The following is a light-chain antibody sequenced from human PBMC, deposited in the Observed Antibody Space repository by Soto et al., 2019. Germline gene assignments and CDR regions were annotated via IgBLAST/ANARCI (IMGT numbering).Light chain of an antibody. CDR3: QQYGSSPT. CDR1: QSLTTGY. J-gene: IGKJ5*01. CDR2: GAS. V-gene: IGKV3-20*01. Sequence: EIVLTQSPGTLSLFPGERATLSCRASQSLTTGYLAWYQQKPGQAPRLLIYGASSRATGIPDRFSGSGSGTDFTLTISRLEPEDFAMYYCQQYGSSPTFGQGTRLEIK.